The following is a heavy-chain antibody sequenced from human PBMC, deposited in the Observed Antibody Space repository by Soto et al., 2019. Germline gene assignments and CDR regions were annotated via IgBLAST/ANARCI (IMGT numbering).Heavy chain of an antibody. J-gene: IGHJ3*02. Sequence: SETMSLTCAVDGGSFSGYYWSWIRKHPGKGLEWIGEINHSGSTNYNPSLKSRVTISVDTSKNQFSLKLSSVTAADTAVYYCARHGYCSGGSCYPPPAFDIWGQGTMVTVSS. CDR1: GGSFSGYY. D-gene: IGHD2-15*01. V-gene: IGHV4-34*01. CDR2: INHSGST. CDR3: ARHGYCSGGSCYPPPAFDI.